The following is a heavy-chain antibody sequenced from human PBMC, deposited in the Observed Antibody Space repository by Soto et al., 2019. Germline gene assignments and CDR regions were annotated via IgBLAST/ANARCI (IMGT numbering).Heavy chain of an antibody. V-gene: IGHV4-59*01. Sequence: QVQLQESGPGLMKTSESLSLTCTVSGGSISSDYWSWIRQPPGKGLEWIGYIYYSGTTNYNPSLKSRVTISVDTSKNQFSLNLTSVTAADTAVYYCARGNSGWYGNFWGQGTLVTVSS. CDR3: ARGNSGWYGNF. J-gene: IGHJ4*02. CDR2: IYYSGTT. CDR1: GGSISSDY. D-gene: IGHD6-19*01.